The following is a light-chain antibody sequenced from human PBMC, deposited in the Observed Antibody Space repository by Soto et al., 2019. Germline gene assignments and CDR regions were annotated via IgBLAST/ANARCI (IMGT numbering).Light chain of an antibody. V-gene: IGLV1-44*01. CDR1: SSNIGSNT. Sequence: QSVLTQAPSASGTPGQRVTISCSGSSSNIGSNTVTWYQQVPGTAPKLLIYSNDQRPSGVPDRFSGSKSGTSASLAIAGLQSEDEADYYCAAWDDSLNGWVFGGGTRSPS. J-gene: IGLJ3*02. CDR2: SND. CDR3: AAWDDSLNGWV.